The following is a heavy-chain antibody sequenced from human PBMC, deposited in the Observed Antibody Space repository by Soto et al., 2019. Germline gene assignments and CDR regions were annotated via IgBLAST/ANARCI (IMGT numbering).Heavy chain of an antibody. D-gene: IGHD2-21*01. J-gene: IGHJ4*02. CDR3: ARRGDYFDY. CDR2: SSPHNGNT. V-gene: IGHV1-18*01. Sequence: ASVNVSCKSSGYTFPSYCITWVRQAPGQGLEWLAWSSPHNGNTNYAQKLQGRVTVTTDTSTSTAHMEVRSLRFDDTAVYYCARRGDYFDYWGQGTLVTVSS. CDR1: GYTFPSYC.